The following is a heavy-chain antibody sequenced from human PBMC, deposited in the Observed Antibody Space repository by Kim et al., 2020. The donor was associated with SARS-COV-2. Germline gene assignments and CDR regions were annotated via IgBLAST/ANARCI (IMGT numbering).Heavy chain of an antibody. V-gene: IGHV4-59*08. CDR1: GGSISSYY. CDR2: IYYSGST. Sequence: GSLSLTCTVSGGSISSYYWSWIRQPPGKGLEWIGYIYYSGSTNYNPSLKSRVTISVDTSKNQFSLKLSSVTAADTAVYYCARLKRVTARRNMTTVTSKYYFDYWGQGTLVTVSS. D-gene: IGHD4-17*01. CDR3: ARLKRVTARRNMTTVTSKYYFDY. J-gene: IGHJ4*02.